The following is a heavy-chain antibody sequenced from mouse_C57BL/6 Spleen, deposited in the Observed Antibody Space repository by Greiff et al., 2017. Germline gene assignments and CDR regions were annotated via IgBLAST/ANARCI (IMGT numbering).Heavy chain of an antibody. V-gene: IGHV1-50*01. J-gene: IGHJ2*01. CDR3: ARRRFFGC. CDR1: GYTFTSYW. CDR2: IDPSDSYT. Sequence: QVQLQQPGAELVKPGASVKLSCKASGYTFTSYWMQWVKQRPGQGLEWIGEIDPSDSYTNYNQKFKGKATLTVDTSSSTAYMQLSSLTSEDSAVYYCARRRFFGCWGQGTTLTVSS.